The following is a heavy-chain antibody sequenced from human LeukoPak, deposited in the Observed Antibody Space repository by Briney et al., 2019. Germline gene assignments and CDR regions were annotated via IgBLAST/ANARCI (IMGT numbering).Heavy chain of an antibody. J-gene: IGHJ5*02. CDR2: INPSGGST. V-gene: IGHV1-46*01. CDR1: GYTFTSYY. D-gene: IGHD4-23*01. CDR3: ARDGYSFYGGNSGGVFGWFDP. Sequence: GASVKVSCKASGYTFTSYYMHWVRQAPGQGLEWMGIINPSGGSTSYAQKFQGRVTMTRDTSTSTVYMELSSLRSEDTAVYYCARDGYSFYGGNSGGVFGWFDPWGQGTLVTVSS.